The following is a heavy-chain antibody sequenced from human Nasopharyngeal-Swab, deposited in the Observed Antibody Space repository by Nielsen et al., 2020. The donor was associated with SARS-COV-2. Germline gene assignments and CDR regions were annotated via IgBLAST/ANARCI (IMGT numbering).Heavy chain of an antibody. D-gene: IGHD6-13*01. CDR2: IYYSGST. V-gene: IGHV4-59*13. J-gene: IGHJ6*02. CDR3: AGGLAAAGTIYYYYYGMDV. Sequence: GSLRLSCNVSGGSISSYYWSWIRQPPGKGLEWIGYIYYSGSTNYNPSLKSRVTISVDTSKNQFSLKLSSVTAADTAVYYCAGGLAAAGTIYYYYYGMDVWGQGTTVTVSS. CDR1: GGSISSYY.